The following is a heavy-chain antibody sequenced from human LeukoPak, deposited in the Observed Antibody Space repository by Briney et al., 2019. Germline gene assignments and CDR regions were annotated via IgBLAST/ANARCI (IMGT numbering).Heavy chain of an antibody. D-gene: IGHD2-21*02. Sequence: SETLSLTCTVSGGSISSYYWSWIRQPAGKGLEWIGRIYTSGSTNYNPSLKSRVTMSVDTSKNQLSLKLSSVTAADTAVYYCARENGYCGGDCYFDAFDIWGQGTMVTVSS. V-gene: IGHV4-4*07. J-gene: IGHJ3*02. CDR1: GGSISSYY. CDR2: IYTSGST. CDR3: ARENGYCGGDCYFDAFDI.